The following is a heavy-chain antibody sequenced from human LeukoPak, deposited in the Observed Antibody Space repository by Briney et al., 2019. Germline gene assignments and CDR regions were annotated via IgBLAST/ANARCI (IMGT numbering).Heavy chain of an antibody. D-gene: IGHD3-22*01. CDR3: ARTRYNSGYDLDSSGYYRGPTYYFDY. V-gene: IGHV4-39*01. Sequence: PSETLSLTCTVSGGSISSSSYYWGWIRQPPGKGLEWIGITYYSGSTYYNPSLKSRVTISVDTSKNQFSLKLSSVTAADTAVYYCARTRYNSGYDLDSSGYYRGPTYYFDYWGQGTLVTVSS. CDR1: GGSISSSSYY. J-gene: IGHJ4*02. CDR2: TYYSGST.